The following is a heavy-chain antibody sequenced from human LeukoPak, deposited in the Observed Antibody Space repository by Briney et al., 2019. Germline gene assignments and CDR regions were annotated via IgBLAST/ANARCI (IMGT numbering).Heavy chain of an antibody. CDR1: GFTFSSYS. J-gene: IGHJ4*02. CDR2: ISSSSSYI. D-gene: IGHD2-8*01. Sequence: PGGSLRLSCAASGFTFSSYSMNWVRQAPGKGLEWVSSISSSSSYIYYADSVKGRFTISRDNAKNSLYLQMSSLRAEDTAVYYCAREWSRFTPPDYWGQGTLVTVSS. CDR3: AREWSRFTPPDY. V-gene: IGHV3-21*01.